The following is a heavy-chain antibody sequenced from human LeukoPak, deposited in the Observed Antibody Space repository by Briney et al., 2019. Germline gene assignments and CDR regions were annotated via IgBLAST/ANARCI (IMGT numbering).Heavy chain of an antibody. J-gene: IGHJ4*02. V-gene: IGHV3-30*04. CDR3: AKDHAAAVAGPNDY. CDR1: GFTFSSYA. D-gene: IGHD6-19*01. Sequence: GGSLRLSCAASGFTFSSYAMHWVRQAPGKGLEWVAVISYDGSNKYYADSVKGRFTISRDNSKNTLYLQMNSLRAEDTAVYYCAKDHAAAVAGPNDYWGQGTLVTVSS. CDR2: ISYDGSNK.